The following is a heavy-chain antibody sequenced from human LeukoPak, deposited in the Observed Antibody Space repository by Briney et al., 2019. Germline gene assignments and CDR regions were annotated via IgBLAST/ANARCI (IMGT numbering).Heavy chain of an antibody. Sequence: GFLRLFCAGSGFNLCSLWNNWVRPAPREGPGLGANIKQDESEKYYVDSVKGRFTISRDNAKNSLYLQMNSLRAEDTAVYYCARDKIEGPTKLDYWGQGVLVTVSS. CDR1: GFNLCSLW. V-gene: IGHV3-7*01. CDR2: IKQDESEK. CDR3: ARDKIEGPTKLDY. D-gene: IGHD1-1*01. J-gene: IGHJ4*02.